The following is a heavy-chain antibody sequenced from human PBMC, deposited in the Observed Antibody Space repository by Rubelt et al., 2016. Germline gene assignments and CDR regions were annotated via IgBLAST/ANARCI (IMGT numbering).Heavy chain of an antibody. J-gene: IGHJ3*02. V-gene: IGHV4-59*01. CDR1: GGSIRSYD. CDR2: VFHSGSS. Sequence: QVQLEESGPGLVKPSETLSLTCTVSGGSIRSYDWSWIRHPPGKGLEWIGYVFHSGSSNSNPSLKSRVTISADTSKNPFSLMLSSGTAADTAVYYCAGGGTITQLDAFDIWGQGTVVTVSS. CDR3: AGGGTITQLDAFDI. D-gene: IGHD1-1*01.